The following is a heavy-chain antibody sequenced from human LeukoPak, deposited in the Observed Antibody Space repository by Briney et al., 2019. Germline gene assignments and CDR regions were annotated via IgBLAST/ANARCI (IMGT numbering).Heavy chain of an antibody. J-gene: IGHJ3*02. CDR1: GYTFTSYG. V-gene: IGHV1-18*01. CDR2: ISAYNGNT. D-gene: IGHD4-23*01. CDR3: ARDGTVVTPTSKVDAFDI. Sequence: ASVKVSCKASGYTFTSYGISWVRQAPGQGLEWMGWISAYNGNTNYAQKLQGRVTMTTDTSTSTAYMELRSLRSDDTAVYYCARDGTVVTPTSKVDAFDIWGQGTMVTVSS.